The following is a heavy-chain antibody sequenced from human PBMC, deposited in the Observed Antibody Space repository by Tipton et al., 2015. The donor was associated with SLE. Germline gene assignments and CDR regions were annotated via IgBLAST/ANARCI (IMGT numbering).Heavy chain of an antibody. CDR3: ARYSLTNWHLAL. J-gene: IGHJ2*01. CDR1: GGSMSTYY. CDR2: IYYSGGT. V-gene: IGHV4-59*01. D-gene: IGHD2-15*01. Sequence: TLSLTCTVSGGSMSTYYWSWIRLPPGKGLEWIGYIYYSGGTSYNPSLNSRVTISVDTSRNQFSLKLTSVTAADSAVYYCARYSLTNWHLALWGRGTLVPVSS.